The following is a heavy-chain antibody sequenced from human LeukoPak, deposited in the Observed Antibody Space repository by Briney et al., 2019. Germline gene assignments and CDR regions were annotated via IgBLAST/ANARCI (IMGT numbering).Heavy chain of an antibody. CDR3: ARSSYCSDGSCYSLY. CDR1: GYTFTGYY. D-gene: IGHD2-15*01. CDR2: ISAYNGNT. Sequence: ASVKVSCKASGYTFTGYYMHWVRQAPGQGLEWMGWISAYNGNTNYAQKLQGRVTMTTDTSTSTAYMDLRSLTSDDTAVYYCARSSYCSDGSCYSLYWGQGTLVTVSS. V-gene: IGHV1-18*04. J-gene: IGHJ4*02.